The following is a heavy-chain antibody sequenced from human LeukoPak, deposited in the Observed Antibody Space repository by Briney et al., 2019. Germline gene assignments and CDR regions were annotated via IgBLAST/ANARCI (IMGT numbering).Heavy chain of an antibody. CDR3: ARGRRYSIHAFDI. CDR2: MHYSGST. V-gene: IGHV4-39*07. Sequence: SETLSLTCTVSGGSISTSRYYWGWIRQPPGKGLEWIGSMHYSGSTYYNPSLKSRVTISVDTSKNQFSLKLSSVAAADTAVYYCARGRRYSIHAFDIWGQGTMVTVSS. D-gene: IGHD6-13*01. CDR1: GGSISTSRYY. J-gene: IGHJ3*02.